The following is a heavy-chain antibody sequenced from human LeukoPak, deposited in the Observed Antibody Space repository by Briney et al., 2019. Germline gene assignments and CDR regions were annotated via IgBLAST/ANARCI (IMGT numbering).Heavy chain of an antibody. Sequence: ASVKVSCKASGYTFTGYYMHWVRQAPGQGLEWMGWINPNSGGTNYAQKFQGRVTMTRDTSISTAYMELSSLRSEDTAVYYCATSKYSSGWYGAFDIWGQGTMVTVSS. CDR3: ATSKYSSGWYGAFDI. D-gene: IGHD6-19*01. CDR2: INPNSGGT. J-gene: IGHJ3*02. CDR1: GYTFTGYY. V-gene: IGHV1-2*02.